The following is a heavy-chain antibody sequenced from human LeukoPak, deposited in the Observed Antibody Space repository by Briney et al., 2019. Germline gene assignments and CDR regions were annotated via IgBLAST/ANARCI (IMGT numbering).Heavy chain of an antibody. CDR2: ITNSGNSK. D-gene: IGHD6-19*01. V-gene: IGHV3-48*01. CDR3: ASGSGWYADS. J-gene: IGHJ4*02. Sequence: GGSLRLSCAASEFTFSSYSMNWVRQAPGKGLEWVSYITNSGNSKRYADSVKGRFTISRDNTKNSLYLQMNGLRAEDTAVYYCASGSGWYADSWGQGTPVTVSS. CDR1: EFTFSSYS.